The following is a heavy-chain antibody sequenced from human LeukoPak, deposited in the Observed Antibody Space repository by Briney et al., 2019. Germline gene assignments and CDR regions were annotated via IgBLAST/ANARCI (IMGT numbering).Heavy chain of an antibody. D-gene: IGHD5-12*01. V-gene: IGHV3-23*01. Sequence: GGSLRLCCAASGFTFSSYAMTWVRQGPGKGLERVSDISGGGGSTFYADSVKGRFTISRDNSKNTLYLQIHSLRAEDTAVYHCAIYGGSGTNAFDMWGQGTMVTVSS. CDR1: GFTFSSYA. CDR2: ISGGGGST. CDR3: AIYGGSGTNAFDM. J-gene: IGHJ3*02.